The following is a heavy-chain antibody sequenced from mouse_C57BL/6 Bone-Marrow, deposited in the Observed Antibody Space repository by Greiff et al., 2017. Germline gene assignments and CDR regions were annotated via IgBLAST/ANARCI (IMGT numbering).Heavy chain of an antibody. J-gene: IGHJ1*03. CDR1: GYTFTDYN. CDR2: INPNNGGT. CDR3: ARGGYGSRYWYFDV. Sequence: VQLQQSGPELVKPGASVKIPCKASGYTFTDYNMDWVKQSHGKSLEWIGDINPNNGGTIYNQKFKGKATLTVDKSSSTAYMELRSLTSEDTAVYYCARGGYGSRYWYFDVWGTGTTVTVSS. V-gene: IGHV1-18*01. D-gene: IGHD1-1*01.